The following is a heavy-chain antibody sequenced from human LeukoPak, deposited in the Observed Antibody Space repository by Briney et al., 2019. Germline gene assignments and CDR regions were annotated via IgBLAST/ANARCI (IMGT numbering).Heavy chain of an antibody. CDR3: TTAIRIGDWRDY. D-gene: IGHD2-21*02. V-gene: IGHV3-15*01. CDR1: GFTFSNAW. J-gene: IGHJ4*02. CDR2: IKRKTDGGTT. Sequence: GGSLRLSCAASGFTFSNAWMSWVRQAPGKGLEWVGRIKRKTDGGTTDYAAPVRGRFTISRDDSKNTIYLQMNSLKNEDTAIYYCTTAIRIGDWRDYWGQGTLVTVSS.